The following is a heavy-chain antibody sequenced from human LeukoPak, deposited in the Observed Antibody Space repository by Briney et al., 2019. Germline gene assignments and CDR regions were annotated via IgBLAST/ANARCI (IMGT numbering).Heavy chain of an antibody. CDR2: MNPNSGNT. D-gene: IGHD3-22*01. CDR1: GYTFTSYD. V-gene: IGHV1-8*01. Sequence: ASVKVSCKASGYTFTSYDINWVRQATGQGLEWMGWMNPNSGNTGYAQKFQDRVTMTRNTSISTAYMELSSLKSEDTAVYYCVDSSGFYWGQGTLVTVSS. J-gene: IGHJ4*02. CDR3: VDSSGFY.